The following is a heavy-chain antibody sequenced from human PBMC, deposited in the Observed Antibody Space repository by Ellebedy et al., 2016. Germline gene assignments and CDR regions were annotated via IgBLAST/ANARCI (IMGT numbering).Heavy chain of an antibody. V-gene: IGHV1-3*01. CDR2: INAGNGNT. Sequence: ASVKVSCKASGYTFTSYAMHWVRQAPGQRLEWMGWINAGNGNTKYSQKFQGRATITRDTSASTAYMELSSLRSEDTAVYYCARGVGTTDFDYWGQGTLVTVSS. J-gene: IGHJ4*02. CDR1: GYTFTSYA. D-gene: IGHD1-26*01. CDR3: ARGVGTTDFDY.